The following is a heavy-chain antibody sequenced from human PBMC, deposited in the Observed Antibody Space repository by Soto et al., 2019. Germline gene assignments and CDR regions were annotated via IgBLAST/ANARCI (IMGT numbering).Heavy chain of an antibody. J-gene: IGHJ5*02. CDR2: IYYSGST. CDR1: GGSISSSDYC. Sequence: SQTLSLTCTVSGGSISSSDYCWSWIRQPPGKGLEWIGYIYYSGSTYYNPSLKSRVTISIDTSKKQFSLKLSSVTATDTAVYYCARAELLLWFGELLSPSGFDPWGQGTLVTVSS. D-gene: IGHD3-10*01. CDR3: ARAELLLWFGELLSPSGFDP. V-gene: IGHV4-30-4*08.